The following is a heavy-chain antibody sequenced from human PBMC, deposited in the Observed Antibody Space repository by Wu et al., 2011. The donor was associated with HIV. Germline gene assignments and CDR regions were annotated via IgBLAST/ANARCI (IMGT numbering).Heavy chain of an antibody. CDR3: ARAFDYGGGTAGWDV. J-gene: IGHJ6*04. CDR1: GGTFSRYG. D-gene: IGHD4/OR15-4a*01. V-gene: IGHV1-69*15. CDR2: IIPIFGTA. Sequence: QVQLVQSGAEVKKPGSSVKVSCKASGGTFSRYGISWVRQAPGQGLEWMGRIIPIFGTANYAQKFQGRVTITADESTSTAYMELSSLRSEDTAVYFCARAFDYGGGTAGWDVWGKGPRVTVSS.